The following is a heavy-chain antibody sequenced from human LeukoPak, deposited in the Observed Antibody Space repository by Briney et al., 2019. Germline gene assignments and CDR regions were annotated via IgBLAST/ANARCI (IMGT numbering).Heavy chain of an antibody. CDR2: INTNTGNP. D-gene: IGHD4-17*01. Sequence: ASVKVSCKASGYTFTSYAMNWVRQAPGQGLEWMGWINTNTGNPTYAQGFTGRFAFSLDTSVSTAYLQISSLKAEDTAVYYCARLAREDYGDYVDSLDYWGQGTLVTVSS. J-gene: IGHJ4*02. CDR3: ARLAREDYGDYVDSLDY. CDR1: GYTFTSYA. V-gene: IGHV7-4-1*02.